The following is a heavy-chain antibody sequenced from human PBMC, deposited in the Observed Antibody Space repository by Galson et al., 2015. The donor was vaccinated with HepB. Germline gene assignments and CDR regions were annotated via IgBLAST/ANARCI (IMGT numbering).Heavy chain of an antibody. J-gene: IGHJ5*02. V-gene: IGHV1-69*13. Sequence: SVKVSCKASGGTYSTYAINWVRQAPGQGLEWVGGIIPILGTTNYAPKLQGRVTITADESTTTAYMDLSSLRSEDTAVYYCARDVGYCSGGRCHNWFDPWGQGTLVTVSS. CDR2: IIPILGTT. CDR1: GGTYSTYA. CDR3: ARDVGYCSGGRCHNWFDP. D-gene: IGHD2-15*01.